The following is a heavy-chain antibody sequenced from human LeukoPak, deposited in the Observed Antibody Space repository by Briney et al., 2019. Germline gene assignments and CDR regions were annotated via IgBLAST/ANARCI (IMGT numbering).Heavy chain of an antibody. CDR2: LNPNTGGT. CDR3: ASLGDYYGSGSYAPFDY. Sequence: ASVKVSCKASGYTFTDYYMHWVRQAPGQGLEWLGWLNPNTGGTNYAQKFQGRVTMTRDTSISTAYMDLSSLTSDDTAVYYCASLGDYYGSGSYAPFDYWGQGTLVTVSS. CDR1: GYTFTDYY. J-gene: IGHJ4*02. V-gene: IGHV1-2*02. D-gene: IGHD3-10*01.